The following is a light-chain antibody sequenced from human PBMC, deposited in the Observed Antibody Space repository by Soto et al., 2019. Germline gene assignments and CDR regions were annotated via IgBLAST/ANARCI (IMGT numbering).Light chain of an antibody. V-gene: IGLV2-14*01. Sequence: QSVLTQPASVSGSPGQSITISCTGTSNDVGGYNYVSWYQQHLGKAPKLMIYEVSNRLSGISNRFSGSKSGNTASLTISGLQSEAEADYYCSSYTKSGTYVFGNGTKVTV. CDR1: SNDVGGYNY. CDR2: EVS. J-gene: IGLJ1*01. CDR3: SSYTKSGTYV.